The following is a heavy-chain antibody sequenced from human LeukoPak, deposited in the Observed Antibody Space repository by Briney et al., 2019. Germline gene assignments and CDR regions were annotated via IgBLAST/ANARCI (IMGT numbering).Heavy chain of an antibody. D-gene: IGHD2-8*01. CDR2: ISDTGATT. Sequence: QPGGSLRLSCAGSGFTFSSYAMSWVRQAPGKGLEWGSAISDTGATTYDADSVKGRFTISRDNSRSTLYLQMNSLRAEGTALYYCAKDTSIGRYCTNGVCSPFDYWGQGTLVTVSS. J-gene: IGHJ4*02. V-gene: IGHV3-23*01. CDR3: AKDTSIGRYCTNGVCSPFDY. CDR1: GFTFSSYA.